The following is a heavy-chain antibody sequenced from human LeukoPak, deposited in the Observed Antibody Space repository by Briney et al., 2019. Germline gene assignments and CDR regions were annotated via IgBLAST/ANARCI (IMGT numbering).Heavy chain of an antibody. D-gene: IGHD3-22*01. CDR1: GYTFTNYA. V-gene: IGHV1-3*01. J-gene: IGHJ4*02. CDR2: INAGNGDT. Sequence: GASVKVSCTASGYTFTNYAMYWVRQAPGQRLEWMGWINAGNGDTKYSQEFQDRVTITRDTSTSTAYMQLRSLRSDDTAVYYCARDPRLPSYYYDSSGYDYWGQGTLVTVSS. CDR3: ARDPRLPSYYYDSSGYDY.